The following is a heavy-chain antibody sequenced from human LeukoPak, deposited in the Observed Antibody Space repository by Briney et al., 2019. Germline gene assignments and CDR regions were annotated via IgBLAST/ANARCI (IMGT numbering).Heavy chain of an antibody. D-gene: IGHD3-22*01. J-gene: IGHJ4*02. V-gene: IGHV4-38-2*02. Sequence: SETLSLTCTVSGYSISSGYYWGWIRQPPGKGLEWIGSIYHSGSTYYNPSLKSRVTISVDTSKDQFSLKLSSVTAADTALCYCGRDIPHYHDSRGYHYYFDYWGQGNLVTVSS. CDR2: IYHSGST. CDR1: GYSISSGYY. CDR3: GRDIPHYHDSRGYHYYFDY.